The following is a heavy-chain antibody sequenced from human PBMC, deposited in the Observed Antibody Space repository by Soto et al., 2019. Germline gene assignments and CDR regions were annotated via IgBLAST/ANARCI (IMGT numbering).Heavy chain of an antibody. CDR1: GGTFSSYA. D-gene: IGHD3-22*01. V-gene: IGHV1-69*01. Sequence: QVQLVQSGAEVKKPGSSVKVSCKASGGTFSSYAISWVRQAPGQGLEWMGGIIPIFGTANYAQKFQGRVTITADESTSTAYMELSRLRSEDTAVYYCARVDTYYYDSSGYYYWGQGTLVTVSS. J-gene: IGHJ4*02. CDR3: ARVDTYYYDSSGYYY. CDR2: IIPIFGTA.